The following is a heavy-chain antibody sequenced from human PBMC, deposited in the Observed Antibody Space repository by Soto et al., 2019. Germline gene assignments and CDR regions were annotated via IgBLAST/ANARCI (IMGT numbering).Heavy chain of an antibody. V-gene: IGHV1-18*01. J-gene: IGHJ4*02. CDR2: ISAYNGNT. CDR1: GYTFTNYD. CDR3: ARDRSSSSH. Sequence: QVQLVQSGAEVKEPGASVKVSCKTSGYTFTNYDISWVRQAPGQGLEWMGWISAYNGNTEYAQNFQDRVTVTTDTSTSTAYMELRSLTPDDTAVYYWARDRSSSSHWGQGTLVTVSS. D-gene: IGHD6-6*01.